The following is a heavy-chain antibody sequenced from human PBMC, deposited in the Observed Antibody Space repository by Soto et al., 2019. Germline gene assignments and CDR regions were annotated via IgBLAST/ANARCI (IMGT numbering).Heavy chain of an antibody. J-gene: IGHJ4*02. CDR1: GGSISSSNW. CDR2: IYHSGST. V-gene: IGHV4-4*02. D-gene: IGHD6-13*01. Sequence: QVQLQESGPGLVKPSGTLSLTCAVSGGSISSSNWWSWVRQPPGKGLEWIGEIYHSGSTNYNPSLKSRVTISVDKSKNQFSLKRSSVTASDTAVYYCERAAMGGSSWPFDYWGQGTLVTVSS. CDR3: ERAAMGGSSWPFDY.